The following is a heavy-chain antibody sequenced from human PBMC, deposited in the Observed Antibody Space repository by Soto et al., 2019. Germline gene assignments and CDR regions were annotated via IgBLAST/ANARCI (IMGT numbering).Heavy chain of an antibody. D-gene: IGHD3-3*01. Sequence: PGGSLKISCKGSGYSFTSYWIGWVRQMPGKGLEWMGIIYSGDSDTRYSPSFQGQVTISADKSISTAYLQWSSLKASDTAMYYCASTYYDFWSGYFSMDVWGQGTTVTVSS. CDR3: ASTYYDFWSGYFSMDV. V-gene: IGHV5-51*01. J-gene: IGHJ6*02. CDR1: GYSFTSYW. CDR2: IYSGDSDT.